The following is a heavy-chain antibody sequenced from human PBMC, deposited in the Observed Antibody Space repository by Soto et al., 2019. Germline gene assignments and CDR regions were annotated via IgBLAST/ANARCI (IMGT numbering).Heavy chain of an antibody. J-gene: IGHJ6*02. V-gene: IGHV4-59*01. CDR3: ARDRVYYGSGSYYNYYYGMDV. CDR2: IYYSGST. Sequence: SETLSLTCTVSGGSISRYYWSWIRQPPGKGLEWIGYIYYSGSTNYNPSLKSRVTISVDTSKNQFSLKLSSVTAADTAVYYCARDRVYYGSGSYYNYYYGMDVWGQGTTVTVSS. CDR1: GGSISRYY. D-gene: IGHD3-10*01.